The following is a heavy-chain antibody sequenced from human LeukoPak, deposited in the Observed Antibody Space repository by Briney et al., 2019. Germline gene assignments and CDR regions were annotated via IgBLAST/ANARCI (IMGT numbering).Heavy chain of an antibody. CDR3: ARLHYDVLTGPFDY. D-gene: IGHD3-9*01. CDR2: IYSGGAT. J-gene: IGHJ4*02. V-gene: IGHV3-66*04. CDR1: GITVNTNY. Sequence: GGSLRLSCAASGITVNTNYMSWVRQAPGKGLEWVSIIYSGGATFYADSVKGRFTISRESSKNTLWLQMNSLRAEDTAVYYCARLHYDVLTGPFDYWGQGTLVTVSS.